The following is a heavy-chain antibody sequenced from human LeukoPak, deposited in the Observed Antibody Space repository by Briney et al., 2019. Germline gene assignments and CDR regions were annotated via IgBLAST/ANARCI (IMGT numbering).Heavy chain of an antibody. CDR3: ARDFWGAYRVDFFDY. CDR1: GFTFSNYW. D-gene: IGHD3-3*01. CDR2: IKQDGSET. Sequence: GGSLRLSCAASGFTFSNYWMSWVRRAPGKGLEWVANIKQDGSETYYVDSVRGRFTISRDNAKNSLYLQMNSLRAEDAAVYYCARDFWGAYRVDFFDYWGQGTLVTVSS. V-gene: IGHV3-7*01. J-gene: IGHJ4*02.